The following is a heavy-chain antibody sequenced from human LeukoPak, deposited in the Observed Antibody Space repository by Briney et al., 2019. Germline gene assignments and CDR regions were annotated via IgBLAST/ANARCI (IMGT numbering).Heavy chain of an antibody. CDR1: GFTFSSYA. Sequence: GGSLRLSCAASGFTFSSYAMSWVRQAPGKGLEWVSAISGSGGNTYYADSVKGRFTISRDNSKDTLYLQMNSLRAEDTAVYYCAKPYYFGSGSPFYGMDVWAKGPRSPSP. D-gene: IGHD3-10*01. J-gene: IGHJ6*02. CDR3: AKPYYFGSGSPFYGMDV. V-gene: IGHV3-23*01. CDR2: ISGSGGNT.